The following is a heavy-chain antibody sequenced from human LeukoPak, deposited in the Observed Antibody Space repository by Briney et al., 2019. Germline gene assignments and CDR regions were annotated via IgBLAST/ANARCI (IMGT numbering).Heavy chain of an antibody. V-gene: IGHV1-2*02. CDR3: ARVGVVPAADFDY. J-gene: IGHJ4*02. CDR2: INPNSGGT. CDR1: GYTFTGYY. D-gene: IGHD2-2*01. Sequence: ASVTVSCTASGYTFTGYYMHWVRQAPGQGLEWMGWINPNSGGTNYAQKFQGRVTMTRDTSISTAYMELSRLRSDDTAVYYCARVGVVPAADFDYWGQGTLVTVSS.